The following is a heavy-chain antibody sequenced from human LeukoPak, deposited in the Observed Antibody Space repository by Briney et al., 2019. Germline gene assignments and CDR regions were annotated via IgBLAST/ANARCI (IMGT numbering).Heavy chain of an antibody. J-gene: IGHJ4*02. CDR2: IYPGDSDT. D-gene: IGHD6-13*01. CDR3: ARVSSSWYVTYYFDY. Sequence: GESLKISCKGSGYSFTSYWIGWVRQMPGRGLEWMGIIYPGDSDTRYSPSFQGQVTISADKSISTAYLQWSSLKASDTAMYYCARVSSSWYVTYYFDYWGQGTLVTVSS. V-gene: IGHV5-51*01. CDR1: GYSFTSYW.